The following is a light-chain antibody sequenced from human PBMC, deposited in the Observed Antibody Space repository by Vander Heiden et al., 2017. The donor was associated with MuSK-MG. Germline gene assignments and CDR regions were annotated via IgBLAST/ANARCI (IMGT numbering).Light chain of an antibody. J-gene: IGKJ5*01. CDR1: QSISSY. Sequence: DIQMTQSPSSLSASVGDRVTITCRASQSISSYLNWYQQKPGKAPKLLIYAASSLQWGVPSRFSGSGYGTDFTLTISSRQPEDFATYYCQQIDRDPRNSFGQGTRLEIK. CDR3: QQIDRDPRNS. V-gene: IGKV1-39*01. CDR2: AAS.